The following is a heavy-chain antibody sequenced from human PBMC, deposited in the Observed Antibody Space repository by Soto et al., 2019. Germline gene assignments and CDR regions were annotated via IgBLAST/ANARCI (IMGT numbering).Heavy chain of an antibody. D-gene: IGHD3-9*01. CDR3: ARIDFDWSLGYFDY. Sequence: PSETLSLTCAVYGGSFSGYYWSWIRQPPGKGLEWIGEINHSGSTNYNPSLKSRVTISVDTSKNQFSLKLSSVTAADTAVYYCARIDFDWSLGYFDYWGQGTLVTVSS. CDR1: GGSFSGYY. V-gene: IGHV4-34*01. J-gene: IGHJ4*02. CDR2: INHSGST.